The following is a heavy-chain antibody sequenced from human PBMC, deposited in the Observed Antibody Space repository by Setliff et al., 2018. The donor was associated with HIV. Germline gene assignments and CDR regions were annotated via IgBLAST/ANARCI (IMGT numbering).Heavy chain of an antibody. Sequence: PGESLKISCAASGFTFYTYAMSWVRQAPGKGLEWVSTFGYSGSDTYYADSVKGRFTISGDNSKGILYLQMNSLRVEDTAMYYCAKPLPTANGWHRVFDFWGQGTSVTVSS. V-gene: IGHV3-23*01. CDR3: AKPLPTANGWHRVFDF. J-gene: IGHJ4*02. D-gene: IGHD6-19*01. CDR2: FGYSGSDT. CDR1: GFTFYTYA.